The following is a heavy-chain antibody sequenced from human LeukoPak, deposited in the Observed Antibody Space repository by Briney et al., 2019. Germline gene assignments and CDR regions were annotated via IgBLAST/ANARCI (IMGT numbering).Heavy chain of an antibody. CDR1: GVSISSSTYY. CDR2: IYYSGST. J-gene: IGHJ3*02. V-gene: IGHV4-39*01. Sequence: KPSETLSLTCTVSGVSISSSTYYWGWIRQPPGKGLEWIGSIYYSGSTYYNASLKSRVTISADTSKNQFSLKLSSVTAADTAVYYCARPLSGSSSWHGDAFDIWGQGTMVTVSS. CDR3: ARPLSGSSSWHGDAFDI. D-gene: IGHD6-13*01.